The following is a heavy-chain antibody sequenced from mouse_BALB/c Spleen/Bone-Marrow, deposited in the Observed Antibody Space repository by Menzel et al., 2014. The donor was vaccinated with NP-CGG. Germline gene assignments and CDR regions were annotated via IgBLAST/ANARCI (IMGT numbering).Heavy chain of an antibody. CDR3: NVWDGNYFFDY. CDR1: GFNIKDYY. V-gene: IGHV14-4*02. CDR2: IDPENGDT. D-gene: IGHD2-1*01. Sequence: VQLKESGVELVRSGASVKLSCTASGFNIKDYYMHWVKQRPEQGLEWIGWIDPENGDTEYAPKFQGKATMTADTSSNTAYLQLGSLTSEDTAVYYCNVWDGNYFFDYWGQGTTLTVSS. J-gene: IGHJ2*01.